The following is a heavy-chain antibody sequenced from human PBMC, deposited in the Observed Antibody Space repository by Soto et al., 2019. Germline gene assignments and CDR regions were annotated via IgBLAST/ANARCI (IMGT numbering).Heavy chain of an antibody. Sequence: LSLTCTVSGGSVTSGNYYWSWIGQPPGNGLEWIGHIYYSGSTNYNPSLKSRVTISVDASKNQFSLKLSSVTAADTAIYYCARGPVVTPFVDYWGQGTLVTVSS. V-gene: IGHV4-61*01. D-gene: IGHD2-21*02. CDR2: IYYSGST. CDR1: GGSVTSGNYY. CDR3: ARGPVVTPFVDY. J-gene: IGHJ4*02.